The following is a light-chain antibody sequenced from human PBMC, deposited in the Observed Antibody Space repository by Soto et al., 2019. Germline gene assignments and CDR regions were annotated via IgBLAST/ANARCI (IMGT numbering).Light chain of an antibody. Sequence: EIVMTQSPATLSVSPGERATLSCRASQSVSNNLAWYQKKPGQATRLLIYGASTRATGIPARFSGSGSGTEFTLTISSVQSEDFAFYYCQQYNNWWTFGQGTRVDIK. CDR2: GAS. J-gene: IGKJ1*01. CDR3: QQYNNWWT. CDR1: QSVSNN. V-gene: IGKV3-15*01.